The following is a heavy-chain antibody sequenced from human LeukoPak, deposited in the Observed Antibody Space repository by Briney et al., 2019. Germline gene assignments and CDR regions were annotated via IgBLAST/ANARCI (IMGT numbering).Heavy chain of an antibody. V-gene: IGHV3-23*01. CDR3: AKAPVFTAAIEGIDY. CDR2: TSGSGGST. J-gene: IGHJ4*02. CDR1: GFTFSNYA. D-gene: IGHD2-2*01. Sequence: GGSLRLSCAASGFTFSNYAMSWVRQAPGKGLEWVSATSGSGGSTYYADSVKGRFTISRDTSKNTLSLQMNSLRVEDTAVYYCAKAPVFTAAIEGIDYWGQGTLVTVSS.